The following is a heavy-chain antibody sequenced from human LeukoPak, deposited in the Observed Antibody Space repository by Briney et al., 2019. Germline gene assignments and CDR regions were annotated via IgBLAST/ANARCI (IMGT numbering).Heavy chain of an antibody. D-gene: IGHD2-2*01. CDR3: AKDVGLCTSCYNPIYFDY. J-gene: IGHJ4*02. CDR2: IYSGGST. Sequence: PGGSLRLSCAASGFTVSSNYMSWVRQAPGKGLEWVSVIYSGGSTYYADSVKGRFTISRDNSKNTLYLQMNSLRAEDTAVYYCAKDVGLCTSCYNPIYFDYWGQGTLVTVSS. CDR1: GFTVSSNY. V-gene: IGHV3-53*01.